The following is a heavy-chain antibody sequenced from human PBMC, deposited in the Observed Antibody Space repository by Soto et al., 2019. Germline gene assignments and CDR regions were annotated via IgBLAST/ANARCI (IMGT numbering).Heavy chain of an antibody. V-gene: IGHV3-23*01. CDR2: ISGAGGST. Sequence: EVQLLESGGGLVQPGGSLRLSCAASQFTFSYYAMGWVRQAPGKGLEWVSLISGAGGSTNYADSVKGRFAISRDNSENTLYLQMNSLSAEDTAVYYCAKGRPPFDLWGRGTLVIGSS. CDR1: QFTFSYYA. D-gene: IGHD6-6*01. CDR3: AKGRPPFDL. J-gene: IGHJ2*01.